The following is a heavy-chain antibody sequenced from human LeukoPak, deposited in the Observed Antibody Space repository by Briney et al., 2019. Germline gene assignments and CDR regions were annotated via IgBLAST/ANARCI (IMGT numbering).Heavy chain of an antibody. CDR1: GFTFSSYS. V-gene: IGHV3-21*05. J-gene: IGHJ4*02. Sequence: GGSLRLSCAASGFTFSSYSMNWVRQAPGKGLEWVSYISSSSSYIYYADSVKGRFTISRDNAKNSLYLQMNSLRAEDTAVYYCARPRDGYYYDSSGYYWWGQGTLVTVSS. CDR2: ISSSSSYI. D-gene: IGHD3-22*01. CDR3: ARPRDGYYYDSSGYYW.